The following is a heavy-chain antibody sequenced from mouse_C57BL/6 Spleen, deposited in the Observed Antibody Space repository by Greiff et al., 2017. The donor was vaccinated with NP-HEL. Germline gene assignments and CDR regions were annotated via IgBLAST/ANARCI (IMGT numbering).Heavy chain of an antibody. CDR1: GYAFSSSW. CDR2: IYPGDGDT. D-gene: IGHD4-1*01. Sequence: QVQLKESGPELVKPGASVKISCKASGYAFSSSWMNWVKQRPGKGLEWIGRIYPGDGDTNYNGKFKGKATLTADKSSSTAYMQLSSLTSEDSAVYFCARGELGRRDYFDYWGQGTTLTVSS. J-gene: IGHJ2*01. V-gene: IGHV1-82*01. CDR3: ARGELGRRDYFDY.